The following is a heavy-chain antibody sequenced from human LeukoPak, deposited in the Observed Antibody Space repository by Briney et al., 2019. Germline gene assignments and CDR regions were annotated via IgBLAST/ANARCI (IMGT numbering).Heavy chain of an antibody. CDR2: IIPIFGTA. Sequence: ASVKVSCKASGGTFSSYAISWVRQAPGQGLEWMGGIIPIFGTANSAQKFQGRVTITTDESTSTAYVELSSLRSEDTAVYYCARARVGYSKGWFDPWGQGTLVTVSS. V-gene: IGHV1-69*05. CDR3: ARARVGYSKGWFDP. D-gene: IGHD4-11*01. CDR1: GGTFSSYA. J-gene: IGHJ5*02.